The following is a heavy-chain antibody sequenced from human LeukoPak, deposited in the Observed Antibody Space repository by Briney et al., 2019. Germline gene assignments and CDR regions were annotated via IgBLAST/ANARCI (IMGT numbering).Heavy chain of an antibody. D-gene: IGHD2-15*01. V-gene: IGHV3-23*01. CDR1: GFTFSTYA. Sequence: GGSLRLSCAASGFTFSTYAMAWVRQAPGKGLEWVSLISGSGGSTYYADSVKGRFTISRDNSKNTLYVEMNSLRAEDTAVYYCAKTQAASGSTGFDYWGQGTLLTVSS. J-gene: IGHJ4*02. CDR3: AKTQAASGSTGFDY. CDR2: ISGSGGST.